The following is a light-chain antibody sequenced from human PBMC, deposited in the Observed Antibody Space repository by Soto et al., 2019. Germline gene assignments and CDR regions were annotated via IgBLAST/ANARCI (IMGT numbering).Light chain of an antibody. CDR3: SSYTSSSTLA. Sequence: QSALTQPASVSASPGQSITISCTGTSSNVGTYNYVSWYQQHPGKAPKLMIFDVNNRPSGVSNRFSGSKSGNMASLTISGLQAEDEADYYCSSYTSSSTLAFGGGTKLTVL. CDR1: SSNVGTYNY. J-gene: IGLJ2*01. V-gene: IGLV2-14*03. CDR2: DVN.